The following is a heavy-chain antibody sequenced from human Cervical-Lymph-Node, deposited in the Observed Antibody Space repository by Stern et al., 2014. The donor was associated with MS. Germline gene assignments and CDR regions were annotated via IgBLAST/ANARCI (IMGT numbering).Heavy chain of an antibody. V-gene: IGHV3-49*03. CDR2: IRSKAYGGTP. CDR1: GFTFAHFS. D-gene: IGHD3-3*01. J-gene: IGHJ4*02. Sequence: EVQLVESGGGWEQPGRSLRLSCSASGFTFAHFSMNWFRQAPGKGLEWVGSIRSKAYGGTPEYSASVRGRFTISRDDFKSIAYLQMNSLKTDVTAVYYCSSYDDFWSGYYSFDFWGQGTLVTVPS. CDR3: SSYDDFWSGYYSFDF.